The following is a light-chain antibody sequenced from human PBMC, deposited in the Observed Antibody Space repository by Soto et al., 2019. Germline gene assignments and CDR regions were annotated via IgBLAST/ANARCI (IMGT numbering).Light chain of an antibody. CDR1: SSDVGGYNF. J-gene: IGLJ3*02. V-gene: IGLV2-11*01. CDR2: DVS. Sequence: QSVLTQPRSVSGSPGQSVTISCTGTSSDVGGYNFVSWYQQHPGKAPKLIYDVSKRPSGVPDRFSGSKSGNTASLTISGPQAEDEADYYCCSYAGSYTWVFGGGTKVTVL. CDR3: CSYAGSYTWV.